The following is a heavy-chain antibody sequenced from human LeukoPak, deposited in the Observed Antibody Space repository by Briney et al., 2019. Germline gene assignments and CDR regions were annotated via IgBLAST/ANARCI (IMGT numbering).Heavy chain of an antibody. V-gene: IGHV3-23*01. D-gene: IGHD1-26*01. J-gene: IGHJ4*02. Sequence: PGGSLRLSCAASGFTFSSFAMTWVRQAPGKGLEWVSAISGSGASTYYADSVKGRFTISRDNSKNILYLQMNSLRAEDTAVYYCAKGRGSPYYFEYWGQGTLVTVSS. CDR3: AKGRGSPYYFEY. CDR1: GFTFSSFA. CDR2: ISGSGAST.